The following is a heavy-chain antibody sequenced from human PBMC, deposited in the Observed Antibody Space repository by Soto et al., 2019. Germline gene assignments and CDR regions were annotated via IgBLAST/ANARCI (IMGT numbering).Heavy chain of an antibody. V-gene: IGHV4-31*03. CDR1: GGSISSGGYY. D-gene: IGHD6-13*01. Sequence: QVQLQESGPGLVTPLQTLSLTCTVSGGSISSGGYYWSWIRQHPGKGLEWIGHIHYSGVTYYNPSLKSRVATSGDTSKNQFSLHLSSVTAADTAVYYCARGDSGSWYEDSWGQGTLVTVSS. CDR3: ARGDSGSWYEDS. J-gene: IGHJ4*02. CDR2: IHYSGVT.